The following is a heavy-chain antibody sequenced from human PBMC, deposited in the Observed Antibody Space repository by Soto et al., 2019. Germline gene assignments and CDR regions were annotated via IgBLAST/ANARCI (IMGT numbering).Heavy chain of an antibody. CDR3: AGGTVYCSSTSCLYYYYYYMDV. V-gene: IGHV4-34*01. D-gene: IGHD2-2*01. CDR1: GGSFSGYY. J-gene: IGHJ6*03. CDR2: INHSGST. Sequence: SETLSLTCAVYGGSFSGYYWSWIRQPPGKGLEWIGEINHSGSTNYNPSIKSRVTISVDTSKNQFSLKLSSVTAADTAVFYCAGGTVYCSSTSCLYYYYYYMDVWGKGTTVTVSS.